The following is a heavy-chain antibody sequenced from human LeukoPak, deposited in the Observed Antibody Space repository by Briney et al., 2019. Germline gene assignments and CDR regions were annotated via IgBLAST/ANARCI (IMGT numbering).Heavy chain of an antibody. D-gene: IGHD5/OR15-5a*01. J-gene: IGHJ6*02. CDR2: IHDSGST. Sequence: SETLSLTCTVSGGSLISSSYNWAWLRQPPGTGLEWVGSIHDSGSTFSSPSLTSRVTISFDTSKNQFSLRLTSVTAADTAVYYCARHVFFYGMAVWGRGTTVTVSS. CDR3: ARHVFFYGMAV. CDR1: GGSLISSSYN. V-gene: IGHV4-39*01.